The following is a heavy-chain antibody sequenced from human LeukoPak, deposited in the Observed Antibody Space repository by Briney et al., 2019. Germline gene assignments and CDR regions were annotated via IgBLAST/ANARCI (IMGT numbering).Heavy chain of an antibody. Sequence: GGSLRLSCEASGFTFSSYWMSWVRRAPGKGLEWIANINQNGNEKNYLDSMKGRLTISRDNANNLVFLQMNSLRIEDTAVYYCAGGPGFLIDCWGHGTLVTVSS. J-gene: IGHJ4*01. CDR3: AGGPGFLIDC. CDR1: GFTFSSYW. CDR2: INQNGNEK. D-gene: IGHD3-3*01. V-gene: IGHV3-7*01.